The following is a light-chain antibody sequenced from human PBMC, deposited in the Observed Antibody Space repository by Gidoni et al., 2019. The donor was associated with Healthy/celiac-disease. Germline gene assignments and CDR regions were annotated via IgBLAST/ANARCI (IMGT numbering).Light chain of an antibody. V-gene: IGKV1-33*01. J-gene: IGKJ4*01. CDR1: QDISNY. CDR3: QQYDNLPLT. Sequence: DIQLTQSPSSLSASVGDRLTITCQASQDISNYLHWYQQKPGKAPKLLIYDASNLETGVPSRFSGSGSGTDFTFTISRLQPEDIATYYCQQYDNLPLTFGGGTKVEIK. CDR2: DAS.